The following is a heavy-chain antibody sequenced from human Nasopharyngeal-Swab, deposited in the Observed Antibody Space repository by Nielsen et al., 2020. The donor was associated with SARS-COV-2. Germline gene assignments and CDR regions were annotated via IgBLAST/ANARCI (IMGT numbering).Heavy chain of an antibody. CDR1: GYTFSTYG. Sequence: ASVKVSCKASGYTFSTYGISWVRQATGQGLEWMGWMNPNSGNTGYAQKFQGRVTMTRNTSISTAYMELSSLRSEDTAVYYCARGHYYDSSGSFAFDIWGQGTMVTVSS. D-gene: IGHD3-22*01. V-gene: IGHV1-8*02. J-gene: IGHJ3*02. CDR3: ARGHYYDSSGSFAFDI. CDR2: MNPNSGNT.